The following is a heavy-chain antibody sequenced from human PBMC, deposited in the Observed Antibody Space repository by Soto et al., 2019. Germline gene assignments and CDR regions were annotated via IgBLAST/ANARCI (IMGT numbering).Heavy chain of an antibody. D-gene: IGHD1-20*01. V-gene: IGHV4-30-2*01. CDR2: IYHSGST. CDR3: ARDLGITGTRGHDAFDI. CDR1: GGSISSGGYS. J-gene: IGHJ3*02. Sequence: PSETLSLTCAVSGGSISSGGYSWSWIRQPPGKGLEWIGYIYHSGSTYYNPSLKSRVTISVDRSKNQFSLKLSSVTAADTAVYYCARDLGITGTRGHDAFDIWGQGTMVTVSS.